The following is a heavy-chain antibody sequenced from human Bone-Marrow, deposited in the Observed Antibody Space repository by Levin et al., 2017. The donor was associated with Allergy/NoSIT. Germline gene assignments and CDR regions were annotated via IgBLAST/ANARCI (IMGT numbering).Heavy chain of an antibody. CDR1: GFTFSSYG. D-gene: IGHD1-1*01. CDR3: AKDGGAPNYYFDY. V-gene: IGHV3-30*18. CDR2: ISYDGSNK. Sequence: PGGSLRLSCAASGFTFSSYGMHWVRQAPGKGLEWVAVISYDGSNKYYADSVKGRFTISRDNSKNTLYLQMNSLRAEDTAVYYCAKDGGAPNYYFDYWGQGTLVTVSS. J-gene: IGHJ4*02.